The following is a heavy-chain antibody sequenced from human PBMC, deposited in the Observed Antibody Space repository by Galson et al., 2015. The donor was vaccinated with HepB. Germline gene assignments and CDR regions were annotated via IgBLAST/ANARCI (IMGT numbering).Heavy chain of an antibody. CDR2: IYWDDDK. Sequence: PALVKPTQPLTLTCTFSGFSLNTRAVGVGWIRQPPGKALEWLALIYWDDDKRYSPSLKSRLLITRGTSKNQVVLTMTNMDPVDTATYYCAHRPPYFYDNSGFYCDHWGQGTLVTVSS. CDR3: AHRPPYFYDNSGFYCDH. V-gene: IGHV2-5*02. CDR1: GFSLNTRAVG. J-gene: IGHJ4*02. D-gene: IGHD3-22*01.